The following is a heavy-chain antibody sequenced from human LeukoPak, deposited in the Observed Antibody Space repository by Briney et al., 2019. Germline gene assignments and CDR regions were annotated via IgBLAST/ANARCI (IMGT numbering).Heavy chain of an antibody. V-gene: IGHV3-7*05. CDR2: IKQDGTEK. D-gene: IGHD3-10*01. Sequence: GGSLTLSCAASGFTFSTYWMSWVRQAPGKGLEWVANIKQDGTEKYYVDSVKGRFTISRDNAKNSLYLQMDSLRVEDTAVYYCAREGVYGSKSYFSYWGQGTLVTVSS. CDR3: AREGVYGSKSYFSY. J-gene: IGHJ4*02. CDR1: GFTFSTYW.